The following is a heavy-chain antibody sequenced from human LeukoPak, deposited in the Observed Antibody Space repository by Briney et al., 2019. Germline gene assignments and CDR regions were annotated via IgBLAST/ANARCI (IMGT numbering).Heavy chain of an antibody. V-gene: IGHV1-8*03. CDR2: MNPNSGNT. Sequence: GASVKVSCKASGYTFSRSDINWGSQAAGHGLEGLGWMNPNSGNTGYAQKFKGRVTITRNTSISTAYMELSSLRSEDTAVYYCARVRSGRGIRYYYYYMDVWGKGTTVTVSS. J-gene: IGHJ6*03. CDR3: ARVRSGRGIRYYYYYMDV. CDR1: GYTFSRSD. D-gene: IGHD5-24*01.